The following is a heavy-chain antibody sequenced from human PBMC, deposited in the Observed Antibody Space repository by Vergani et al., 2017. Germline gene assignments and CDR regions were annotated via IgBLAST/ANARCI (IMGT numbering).Heavy chain of an antibody. Sequence: QVQLQQWGGGLLKPSETLSLTCVVNGGSFTSYHWTWIRQSPGEGQEWVGDIDHTGRPDYNPSLKSRLTMSVDKSRTQFSLTLNSVTATDTAIYFCARVNTETNGHLYYYYYMDVWGQGTAVTVS. J-gene: IGHJ6*03. CDR3: ARVNTETNGHLYYYYYMDV. CDR2: IDHTGRP. D-gene: IGHD4-11*01. V-gene: IGHV4-34*01. CDR1: GGSFTSYH.